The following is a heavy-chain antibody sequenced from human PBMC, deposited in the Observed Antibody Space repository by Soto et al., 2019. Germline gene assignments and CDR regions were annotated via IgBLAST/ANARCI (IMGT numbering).Heavy chain of an antibody. CDR1: GFTFSSYW. Sequence: PGGSLRLSXAASGFTFSSYWMHWVRQAPGKGLVWVSRINSDGSSTSYADSVKGRFTISRDNAKNTLYLQMNSLRAEDTAVYYCARTYCGGDCYSRYYYGMDVWGQGTTVTVSS. CDR2: INSDGSST. D-gene: IGHD2-21*02. V-gene: IGHV3-74*01. CDR3: ARTYCGGDCYSRYYYGMDV. J-gene: IGHJ6*02.